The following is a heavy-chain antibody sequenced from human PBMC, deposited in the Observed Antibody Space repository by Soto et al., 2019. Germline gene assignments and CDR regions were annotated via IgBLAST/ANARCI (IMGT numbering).Heavy chain of an antibody. Sequence: QVQLVQSGAEVKKPGSSVKVSCKASGGTFSSYTISWVRQAPGQGLEWMGRIIPILGIAKYAQKFQARVTITADKSTSTAYMELSSLRSEDTAVYYCASVPVADGAFDIWGQGTMVTVSS. J-gene: IGHJ3*02. CDR1: GGTFSSYT. D-gene: IGHD6-19*01. V-gene: IGHV1-69*02. CDR2: IIPILGIA. CDR3: ASVPVADGAFDI.